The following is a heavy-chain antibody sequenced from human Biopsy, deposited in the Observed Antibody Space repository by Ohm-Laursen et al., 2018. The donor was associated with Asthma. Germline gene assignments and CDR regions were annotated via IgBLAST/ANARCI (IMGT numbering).Heavy chain of an antibody. V-gene: IGHV4-30-4*01. D-gene: IGHD4-17*01. CDR1: GGYTGSSDHH. CDR2: VFWSGST. CDR3: ARVASYGDIYFGIDV. Sequence: SRTLSLTCRVSGGYTGSSDHHWAWIRQAPGKGLKWIGFVFWSGSTHYSRSLERRVSISIDTATNEFSMKLWSVTPADTAVYFCARVASYGDIYFGIDVWGPGNTVVVS. J-gene: IGHJ6*02.